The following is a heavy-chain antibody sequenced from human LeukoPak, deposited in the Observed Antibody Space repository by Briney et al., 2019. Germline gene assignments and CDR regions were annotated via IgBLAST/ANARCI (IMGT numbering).Heavy chain of an antibody. CDR2: IYTSGST. Sequence: SETLSLTCTVSGGSISSGSYYWSWIRQPAGKGLEWIGRIYTSGSTNYNPSLKSRVTISVDTSKNQFSLKLSSVTAADTAVYYCARVSGIVVVPAADYFDYWGQGTLVTVSS. D-gene: IGHD2-2*01. J-gene: IGHJ4*02. CDR3: ARVSGIVVVPAADYFDY. V-gene: IGHV4-61*02. CDR1: GGSISSGSYY.